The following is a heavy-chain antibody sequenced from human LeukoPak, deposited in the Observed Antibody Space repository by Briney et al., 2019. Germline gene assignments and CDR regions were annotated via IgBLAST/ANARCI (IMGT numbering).Heavy chain of an antibody. Sequence: ASVKVSCKASGYTFTGQYMHWVRQAPGQGLEWMGWISAYNGNTNYAQKLQGRVTMTTDTSTSTAYMELRSLRSDDTAVYYCARAPISDSSGYSDWFDPWGQGTLVTVSS. J-gene: IGHJ5*02. CDR2: ISAYNGNT. V-gene: IGHV1-18*01. CDR3: ARAPISDSSGYSDWFDP. CDR1: GYTFTGQY. D-gene: IGHD3-22*01.